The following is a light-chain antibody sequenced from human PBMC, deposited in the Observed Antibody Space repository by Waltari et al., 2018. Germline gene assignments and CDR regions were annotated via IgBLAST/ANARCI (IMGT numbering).Light chain of an antibody. CDR3: QQYNNWPPGDT. Sequence: ELVMTQSAATLSVSPDHSATLSCRARQSVSSNLAWYQQKPGQAPRLLIYGASTRATGIPASFSGSGSGTEFTLTINSLQSEDFAVYYCQQYNNWPPGDTFGQGTKLEIK. J-gene: IGKJ2*01. V-gene: IGKV3-15*01. CDR2: GAS. CDR1: QSVSSN.